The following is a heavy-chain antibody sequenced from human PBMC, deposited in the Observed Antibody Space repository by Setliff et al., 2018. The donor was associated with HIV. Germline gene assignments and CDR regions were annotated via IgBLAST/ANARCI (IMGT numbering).Heavy chain of an antibody. J-gene: IGHJ3*02. D-gene: IGHD3-9*01. CDR1: EFTLRNYV. Sequence: GESLKISCSDSEFTLRNYVMHWFRQAPGKGLQFVSAISTNGDTTYYADSVKGRFTISRDNSKNTLYLQMNSLGEADTALYYCVNLLIDMWGQGTMVTVSS. V-gene: IGHV3-64D*08. CDR3: VNLLIDM. CDR2: ISTNGDTT.